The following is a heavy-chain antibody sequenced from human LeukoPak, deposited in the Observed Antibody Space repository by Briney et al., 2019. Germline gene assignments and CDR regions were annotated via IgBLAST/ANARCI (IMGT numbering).Heavy chain of an antibody. CDR3: ARTWGSYPWYGMDV. J-gene: IGHJ6*02. CDR1: GGSISSYY. D-gene: IGHD3-16*02. Sequence: SETLSLTCTVSGGSISSYYWSWIRQPPGKGLEWIGYIYYSGSTNYNPSLKSRVTISVDTSKNQFSLKLSSVTAADTAVYYCARTWGSYPWYGMDVWGQGTTVTVSS. V-gene: IGHV4-59*08. CDR2: IYYSGST.